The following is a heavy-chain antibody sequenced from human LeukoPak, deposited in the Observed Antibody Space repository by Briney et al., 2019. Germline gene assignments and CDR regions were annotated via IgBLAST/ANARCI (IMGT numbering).Heavy chain of an antibody. D-gene: IGHD3-22*01. CDR2: ISWNSGSI. J-gene: IGHJ4*02. V-gene: IGHV3-9*01. Sequence: GRSLRLSCAASGFTFDDYAMHWVRQAPGKGLEWVSGISWNSGSIGYADSVKGRFTISRDNAKNSLYLQMNSLRAEDTALYYCAKAGVVVITAQYFDYWGQGTLVTVSS. CDR3: AKAGVVVITAQYFDY. CDR1: GFTFDDYA.